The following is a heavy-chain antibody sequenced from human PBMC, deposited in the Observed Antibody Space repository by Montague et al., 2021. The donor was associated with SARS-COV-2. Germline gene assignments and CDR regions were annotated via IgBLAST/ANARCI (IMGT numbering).Heavy chain of an antibody. V-gene: IGHV4-34*01. J-gene: IGHJ6*02. Sequence: SETLSLTCAVYGGSFSGYYWSWIRRPPGKGLEWIGEINHSGSTXXXPSXXXRVTISVDTSKNQFSLKLSSVTAADTAVYYCARGAVVVPAATEDYYYYYGMDVWGQGTTVTVSS. D-gene: IGHD2-2*01. CDR2: INHSGST. CDR1: GGSFSGYY. CDR3: ARGAVVVPAATEDYYYYYGMDV.